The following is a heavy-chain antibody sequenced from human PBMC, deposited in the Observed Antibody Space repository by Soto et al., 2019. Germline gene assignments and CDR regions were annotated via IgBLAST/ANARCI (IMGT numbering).Heavy chain of an antibody. V-gene: IGHV3-23*01. CDR1: GFSFNTFD. Sequence: EVQVLESGGDLVEPGGSLRLSCAASGFSFNTFDMSWVRQAPGKGLEWVSVILGRDDTTYYADSVKGRFTISRDTFKNTLHLQMNSLRVEDTALYFCTKGAWLDYWGQKTLVTVSS. CDR3: TKGAWLDY. CDR2: ILGRDDTT. D-gene: IGHD5-12*01. J-gene: IGHJ4*02.